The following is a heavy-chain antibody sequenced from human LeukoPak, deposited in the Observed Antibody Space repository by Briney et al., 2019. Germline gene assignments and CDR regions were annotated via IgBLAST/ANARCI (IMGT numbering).Heavy chain of an antibody. V-gene: IGHV4-4*07. CDR2: IYTSGST. J-gene: IGHJ4*02. CDR3: ARDVGYSYGPGLDY. Sequence: SETLSLTCTVSGGXISSYYWSWIRQPAGKGQEWIGFIYTSGSTNYNPSIKSRVTMSVDTSKNQFSLKLSSVTAADTAAYYCARDVGYSYGPGLDYWGQGTLVTVSS. CDR1: GGXISSYY. D-gene: IGHD5-18*01.